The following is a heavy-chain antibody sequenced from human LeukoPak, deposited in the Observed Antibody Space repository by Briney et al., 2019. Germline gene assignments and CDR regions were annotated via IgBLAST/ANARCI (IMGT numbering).Heavy chain of an antibody. Sequence: GGSLRLSCAASGFTFNNFAMSWVRQAPGKGLDWVSGLSGSGSSTFYTDSVKGRFIISRDNSNSTLYLQMNSLRAEDTAVYYCAKRPKYGNSWIDFWGQGTLVTVSS. V-gene: IGHV3-23*01. CDR2: LSGSGSST. CDR3: AKRPKYGNSWIDF. J-gene: IGHJ4*02. D-gene: IGHD6-13*01. CDR1: GFTFNNFA.